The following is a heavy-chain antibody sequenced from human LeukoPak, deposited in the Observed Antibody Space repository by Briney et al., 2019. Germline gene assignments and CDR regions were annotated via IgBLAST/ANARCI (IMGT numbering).Heavy chain of an antibody. CDR3: AAGIQLWPLFDY. CDR1: GYTFTSYG. CDR2: ISAYNGNT. D-gene: IGHD5-18*01. Sequence: ASVKVSCKVSGYTFTSYGISWVRQAPGQGLEWMGWISAYNGNTNYAQKLQGRVTMTTDTSTSTAYMELRSLRSDDTAVYYCAAGIQLWPLFDYWGQGTLVTVSS. V-gene: IGHV1-18*01. J-gene: IGHJ4*02.